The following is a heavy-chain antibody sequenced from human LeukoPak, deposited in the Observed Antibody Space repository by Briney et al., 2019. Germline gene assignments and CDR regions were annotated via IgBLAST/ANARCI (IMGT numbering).Heavy chain of an antibody. CDR2: ISSSSSYI. D-gene: IGHD3-22*01. CDR1: GFTFSSYS. Sequence: PGGSLRLSCAASGFTFSSYSMNWVRQAPGKGLEWVSSISSSSSYIYYAASVKGRFTISRDNAKNSLYLQINSLRAEDTAVYYCAKTSGYYDTYFDYWGQGTLVTVSS. J-gene: IGHJ4*02. V-gene: IGHV3-21*04. CDR3: AKTSGYYDTYFDY.